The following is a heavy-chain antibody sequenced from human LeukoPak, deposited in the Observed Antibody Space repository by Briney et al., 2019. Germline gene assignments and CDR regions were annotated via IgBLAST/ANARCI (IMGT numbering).Heavy chain of an antibody. CDR3: ARAQGYCSSTSCYNFRFDP. Sequence: GRSLRLSCAASGFTFSSYGMHWVRQAPGKGLEWVAVIWYDGSNKYYADSVKGRFTISRDNSKNTLYLQMNSLRAEDTAVYYCARAQGYCSSTSCYNFRFDPWAREPWSPSPQ. D-gene: IGHD2-2*02. CDR1: GFTFSSYG. J-gene: IGHJ5*02. V-gene: IGHV3-33*01. CDR2: IWYDGSNK.